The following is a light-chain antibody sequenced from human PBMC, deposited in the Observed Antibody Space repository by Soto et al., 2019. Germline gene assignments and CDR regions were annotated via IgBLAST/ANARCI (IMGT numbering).Light chain of an antibody. CDR3: QQYNDWPLT. CDR1: QSVSSN. V-gene: IGKV3-15*01. Sequence: EIVMTQSPATLSVSPGEGATLSCRASQSVSSNLAWYQQKPGQAPRLVIYGASTRATGIPARFSGSGSGTEFTLTISSLQSADFVVYYCQQYNDWPLTFGGGTKVEIK. CDR2: GAS. J-gene: IGKJ4*01.